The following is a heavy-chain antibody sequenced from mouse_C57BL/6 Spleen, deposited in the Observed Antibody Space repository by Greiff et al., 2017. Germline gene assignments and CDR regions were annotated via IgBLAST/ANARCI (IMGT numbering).Heavy chain of an antibody. CDR1: GYTFTDYY. Sequence: QVQLQQSGAELVRPGASVKLSCKASGYTFTDYYINWVKQRPGQGLEWIARIYPGSGNTYYNEKFKGKATLTAEKSSSTAYMQLSSLTSEASAVYFCARDYDYADWYFDVWGTGTTVTVSS. J-gene: IGHJ1*03. V-gene: IGHV1-76*01. CDR3: ARDYDYADWYFDV. D-gene: IGHD2-4*01. CDR2: IYPGSGNT.